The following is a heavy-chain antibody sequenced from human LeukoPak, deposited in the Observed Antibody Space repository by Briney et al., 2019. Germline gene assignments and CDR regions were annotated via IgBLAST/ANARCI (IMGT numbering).Heavy chain of an antibody. D-gene: IGHD3-10*01. J-gene: IGHJ4*02. Sequence: SETLSLTCTVSGGSISSGSYYWSWIRQPAGKGLEWIGRIYTSGSTNYNPSLKSRVTLSVDTSKNQFSLKLSSVTAADTAVYYCASTIGDGSGSYYPFDYWGQGTLVTVSS. CDR2: IYTSGST. CDR1: GGSISSGSYY. CDR3: ASTIGDGSGSYYPFDY. V-gene: IGHV4-61*02.